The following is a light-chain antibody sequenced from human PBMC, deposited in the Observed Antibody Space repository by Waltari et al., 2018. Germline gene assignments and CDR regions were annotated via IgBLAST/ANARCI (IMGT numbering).Light chain of an antibody. J-gene: IGKJ2*01. CDR3: QQSYSTPHT. Sequence: DIQMTQSPSSLSASVVDRVTITCRASQSISSYLNWYQQKPGKAPNLLIYAASSLQSGVPSRFSGGGSGTEFTLTISSLQPEDFATYYCQQSYSTPHTFGQGSKLEIK. CDR1: QSISSY. V-gene: IGKV1-39*01. CDR2: AAS.